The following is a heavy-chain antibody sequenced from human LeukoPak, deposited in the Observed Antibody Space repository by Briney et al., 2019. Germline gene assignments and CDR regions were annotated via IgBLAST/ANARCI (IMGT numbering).Heavy chain of an antibody. CDR2: IYYTGST. CDR3: ARENDTSGFSASGFDS. D-gene: IGHD3-22*01. CDR1: GGSISSSSYY. V-gene: IGHV4-61*01. J-gene: IGHJ4*02. Sequence: SETLSLTCTVSGGSISSSSYYWNWIRQPPGKGLEWIGYIYYTGSTNYNPSLKSRVTISVDTSKNQFSLELSSVTAADTAVYYCARENDTSGFSASGFDSWGQGTLVTVSS.